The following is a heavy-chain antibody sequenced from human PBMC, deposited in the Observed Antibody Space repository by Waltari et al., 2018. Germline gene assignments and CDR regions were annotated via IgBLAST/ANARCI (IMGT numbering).Heavy chain of an antibody. V-gene: IGHV3-30*18. CDR1: GFTFSSYG. D-gene: IGHD6-13*01. CDR3: AKDLSIAAGISDY. J-gene: IGHJ4*02. CDR2: ISYDGSNK. Sequence: QVQLVESGGGVVQPGRSLRLSCAASGFTFSSYGMHWVRQAPGKGLEWGAVISYDGSNKYYADSVKGRFTSSRDNSKNTLYLQMNSLRAEDTAVYYCAKDLSIAAGISDYWGQGTLVTVSS.